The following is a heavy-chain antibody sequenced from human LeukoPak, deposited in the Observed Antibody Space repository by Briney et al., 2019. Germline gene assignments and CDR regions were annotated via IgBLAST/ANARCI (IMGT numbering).Heavy chain of an antibody. J-gene: IGHJ3*02. Sequence: GGSLRLSCAASGLTFSSYWMNWVRQAPGKGLEWVANIKRDGSEKYYVDSVKGRFTISRDNAKNSLYLQMNSLRAEDTAVYYCAREQYSSGSAFDIWGQGTMVTVSS. CDR1: GLTFSSYW. CDR2: IKRDGSEK. D-gene: IGHD6-19*01. CDR3: AREQYSSGSAFDI. V-gene: IGHV3-7*01.